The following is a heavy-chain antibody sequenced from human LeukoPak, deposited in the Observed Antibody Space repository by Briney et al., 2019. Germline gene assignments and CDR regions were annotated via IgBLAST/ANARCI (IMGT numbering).Heavy chain of an antibody. D-gene: IGHD6-6*01. CDR1: GFTFNNYA. J-gene: IGHJ6*02. CDR2: ISNSYNT. V-gene: IGHV3-23*01. CDR3: ARDGGSSSYYYYYGMDV. Sequence: GGSLRLSCAASGFTFNNYAMSWVRQAPGKGLECVSTISNSYNTYYADSVKGRFTISRDNSKNMLYLQMNSLRAEDTAVYYCARDGGSSSYYYYYGMDVWGQGTTVTVSS.